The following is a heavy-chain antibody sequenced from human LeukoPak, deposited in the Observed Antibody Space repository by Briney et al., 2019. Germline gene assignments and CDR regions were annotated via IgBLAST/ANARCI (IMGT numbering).Heavy chain of an antibody. V-gene: IGHV1-18*01. CDR3: ARPDYGDGGWFDP. CDR1: GGTFSSYA. D-gene: IGHD4-17*01. CDR2: ISAYNGNT. J-gene: IGHJ5*02. Sequence: GASVKVSCKASGGTFSSYAISWVRQAPGQGLEWMGWISAYNGNTNYAQKLQGRVTMTTDTSTSTAYMELRSLRSDDTAVYYCARPDYGDGGWFDPWGQGTLVTVSS.